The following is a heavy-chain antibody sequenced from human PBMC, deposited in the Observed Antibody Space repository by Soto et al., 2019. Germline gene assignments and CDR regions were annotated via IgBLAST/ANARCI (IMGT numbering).Heavy chain of an antibody. Sequence: EVQLLESGGGLVQPGGSLRLSCAASGFTFSSYAMSWVRQAPGKGLEWVSAISGSGGSTYYADSVKGRFTISRENSKNPLYLQMNSLRGEDTGVYSCANDWGSESYFDGRRGGDYWGQGTLVTVCS. CDR1: GFTFSSYA. V-gene: IGHV3-23*01. J-gene: IGHJ4*02. CDR3: ANDWGSESYFDGRRGGDY. CDR2: ISGSGGST. D-gene: IGHD1-26*01.